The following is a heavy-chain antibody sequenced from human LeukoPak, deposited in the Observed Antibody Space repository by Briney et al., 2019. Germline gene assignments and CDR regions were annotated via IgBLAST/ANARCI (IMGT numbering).Heavy chain of an antibody. J-gene: IGHJ5*02. CDR3: ARGPLEYCSGGTCYSGRNWFDP. V-gene: IGHV1-2*02. Sequence: GASVKVSCKASGYTFTGYYMHWVRQAPGQGLEWMGWINPKSGGTNYAQKFQGRVTMTRDTSISTVYMELRRLRYDDTAAYYCARGPLEYCSGGTCYSGRNWFDPWGQGTPVTVSS. CDR2: INPKSGGT. CDR1: GYTFTGYY. D-gene: IGHD2-15*01.